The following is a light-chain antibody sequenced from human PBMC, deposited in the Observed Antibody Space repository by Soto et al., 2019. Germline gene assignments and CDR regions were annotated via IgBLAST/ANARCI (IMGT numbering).Light chain of an antibody. CDR3: QQYGSSPKT. CDR1: QSISTF. J-gene: IGKJ1*01. Sequence: ELVMTQSPATLSVAPGERYTLSCRASQSISTFLAWYQQKPGQAPRLLIYGASTRATGIPARFSGSGSGTDFTLTISRLEPEDFAVYYCQQYGSSPKTVGPGTKVEIK. CDR2: GAS. V-gene: IGKV3-20*01.